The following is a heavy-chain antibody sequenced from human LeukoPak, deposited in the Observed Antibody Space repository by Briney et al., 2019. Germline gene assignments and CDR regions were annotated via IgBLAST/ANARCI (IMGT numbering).Heavy chain of an antibody. CDR2: ITYDRTDT. Sequence: GTSLRLSCAASGFNFRSYAFHWVRQAPGKGPEWMAFITYDRTDTYYADSVKGRFTLSRDNSQNTPYLQMNSLRAADTAVYYCARPGGYAFDMWGQGTMVTVSS. J-gene: IGHJ3*02. CDR3: ARPGGYAFDM. CDR1: GFNFRSYA. D-gene: IGHD3-16*01. V-gene: IGHV3-30*04.